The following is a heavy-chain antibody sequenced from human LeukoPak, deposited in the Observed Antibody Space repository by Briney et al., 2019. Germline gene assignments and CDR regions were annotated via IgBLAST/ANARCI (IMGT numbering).Heavy chain of an antibody. CDR1: GFTVSNNY. V-gene: IGHV3-53*04. Sequence: GGSLRLSCAASGFTVSNNYINWVRQAPGKGLEWVSSSDSSGSTDYANSVKGRFTISRNNFKNTVNLQMNSLRAEDTAVYYCARDRMAARLGSHYYYGMDVWGQGTTVTVSS. D-gene: IGHD6-6*01. CDR2: SDSSGST. J-gene: IGHJ6*02. CDR3: ARDRMAARLGSHYYYGMDV.